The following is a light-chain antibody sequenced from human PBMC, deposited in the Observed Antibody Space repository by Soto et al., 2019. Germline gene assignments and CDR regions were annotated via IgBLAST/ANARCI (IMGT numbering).Light chain of an antibody. V-gene: IGLV8-61*01. CDR2: STS. J-gene: IGLJ7*01. Sequence: QTVVTQEPSFSVSPGGTVTLTCGVSSGSVSTRYYPSWYQQTPGQAPRTLIYSTSTRSSGVPDRFSGSIGGNKAALTISGAQADEESDYYCVLYMGSGIWVFGGGTQLTVL. CDR1: SGSVSTRYY. CDR3: VLYMGSGIWV.